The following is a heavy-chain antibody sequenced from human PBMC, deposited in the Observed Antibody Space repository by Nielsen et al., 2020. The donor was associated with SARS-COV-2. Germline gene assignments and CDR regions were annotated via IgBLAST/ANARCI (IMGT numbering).Heavy chain of an antibody. V-gene: IGHV3-30*18. CDR1: GFTFSSYG. J-gene: IGHJ6*02. CDR3: AKRPTFYGNYGMDV. CDR2: ISYDGSNK. Sequence: GESLKISCAASGFTFSSYGMHWVRQAPGKGLEWVAVISYDGSNKYYADSVKGRFTISRDNSKNTLYLQMNSLRAEDTAVYYCAKRPTFYGNYGMDVWGQGTTVTVSS. D-gene: IGHD4-17*01.